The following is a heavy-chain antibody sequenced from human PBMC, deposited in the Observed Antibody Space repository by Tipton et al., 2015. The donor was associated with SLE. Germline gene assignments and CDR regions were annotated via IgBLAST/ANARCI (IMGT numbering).Heavy chain of an antibody. Sequence: TLSLTCAVYGGSFSGYYWSWIRQPPGKGLEWIGEINHSGSTNYNPSLKSRVTISVDTSKSQFSLKLSSVTAADTAVYYCARVAAAGRVFDIWGQGTMVTVSS. V-gene: IGHV4-34*01. D-gene: IGHD6-13*01. CDR1: GGSFSGYY. CDR3: ARVAAAGRVFDI. CDR2: INHSGST. J-gene: IGHJ3*02.